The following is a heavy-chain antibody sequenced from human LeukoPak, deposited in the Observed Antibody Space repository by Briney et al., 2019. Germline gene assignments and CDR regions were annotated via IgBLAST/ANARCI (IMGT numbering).Heavy chain of an antibody. D-gene: IGHD1-26*01. J-gene: IGHJ4*02. CDR1: GCTVRDNY. Sequence: GGSLRLSCAVSGCTVRDNYLNWVRQTPGKGLECVSVLYSGGAAYYADSVKGRFTISRDSSKNTLSLQLNSLRVEDTALYYCARGAFSPHGSYYGHWGQGTLVTVSS. CDR2: LYSGGAA. V-gene: IGHV3-53*01. CDR3: ARGAFSPHGSYYGH.